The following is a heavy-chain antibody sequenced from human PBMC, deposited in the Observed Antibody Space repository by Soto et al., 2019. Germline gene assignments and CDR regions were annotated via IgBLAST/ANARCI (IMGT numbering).Heavy chain of an antibody. V-gene: IGHV4-30-4*01. CDR3: ARANYYSLDP. CDR2: IYYSGST. CDR1: VGSISIGDYY. Sequence: PSETLCITCTFSVGSISIGDYYWSWIRQPPGKGLEWIGYIYYSGSTYYNPSLKSRVTISVDTSKNQFSLKLSSVTAADTAVYYCARANYYSLDPWGQGTMVTVSS. D-gene: IGHD3-10*01. J-gene: IGHJ5*02.